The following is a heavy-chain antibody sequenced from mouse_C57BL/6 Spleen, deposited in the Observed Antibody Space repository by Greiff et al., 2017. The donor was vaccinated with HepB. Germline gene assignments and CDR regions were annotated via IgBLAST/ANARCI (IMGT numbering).Heavy chain of an antibody. CDR2: INPYHGGT. CDR3: SRMRDFLYWYFEV. V-gene: IGHV1-19*01. J-gene: IGHJ1*03. CDR1: GYTFTDYY. D-gene: IGHD3-3*01. Sequence: EVQLQQSGPVLVKPGASVKMSCKASGYTFTDYYMNWVKQSHGQSLEWIGVINPYHGGTSYNQKFKGKAKFTVDTSSSTAYMERNRLTSDDCAVYYCSRMRDFLYWYFEVWGTGTTVTVAS.